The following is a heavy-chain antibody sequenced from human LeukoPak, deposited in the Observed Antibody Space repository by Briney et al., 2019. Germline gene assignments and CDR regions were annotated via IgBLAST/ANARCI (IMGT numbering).Heavy chain of an antibody. CDR1: GYSISSGYY. CDR2: IYHNGNT. V-gene: IGHV4-38-2*01. Sequence: SETLSLTCAVSGYSISSGYYWGWIRQPPRKGLEWIGSIYHNGNTYYNPSLKSRVTISVDTPKTEFSLKLSSVTAADTAVYYCARAYHSSWYLNWFDPWGEGTLVTVSS. CDR3: ARAYHSSWYLNWFDP. D-gene: IGHD6-13*01. J-gene: IGHJ5*02.